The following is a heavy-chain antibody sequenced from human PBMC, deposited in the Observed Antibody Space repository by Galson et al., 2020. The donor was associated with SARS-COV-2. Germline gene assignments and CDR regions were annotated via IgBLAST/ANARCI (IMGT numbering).Heavy chain of an antibody. CDR1: GGSITNQY. Sequence: SETLSLTCSVAGGSITNQYWSWIRQSPGKGLEWIGYISYTGHTNYNPSLERRVTMSVDTSKNQVSLRLNSVTAADTATYYCARLHGFPDWFAPWGQGTLVTVSS. CDR2: ISYTGHT. J-gene: IGHJ5*02. CDR3: ARLHGFPDWFAP. V-gene: IGHV4-59*08.